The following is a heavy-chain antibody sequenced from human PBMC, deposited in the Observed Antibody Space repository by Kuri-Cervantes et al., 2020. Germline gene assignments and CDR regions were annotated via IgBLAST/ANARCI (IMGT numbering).Heavy chain of an antibody. V-gene: IGHV3-21*01. J-gene: IGHJ4*02. CDR2: ISSSSSYI. D-gene: IGHD6-13*01. Sequence: GGSLRLSCAASGFTFSSYSMNWVRQAPGKGLEWVSSISSSSSYIYYADSVKGRFTISRDNSKNTLYLQMNSLRAEDTAVYYCAREGDSSSWYVYYFDYWGQGTLVTVSS. CDR3: AREGDSSSWYVYYFDY. CDR1: GFTFSSYS.